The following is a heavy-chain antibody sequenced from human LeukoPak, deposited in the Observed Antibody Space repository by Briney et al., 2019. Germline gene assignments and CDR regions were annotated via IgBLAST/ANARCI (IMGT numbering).Heavy chain of an antibody. CDR3: TRDSLAAAGTGRPAY. CDR2: ISYNGSNK. D-gene: IGHD6-13*01. V-gene: IGHV3-30-3*01. CDR1: GFTFSSYA. J-gene: IGHJ4*02. Sequence: GGSLRLACSASGFTFSSYAMHWVRPAPRKGLERVAGISYNGSNKYYADSVKGRFTISRENSKNTLYLQMNSLRAEDTAVYYCTRDSLAAAGTGRPAYWGQGTLVTVSS.